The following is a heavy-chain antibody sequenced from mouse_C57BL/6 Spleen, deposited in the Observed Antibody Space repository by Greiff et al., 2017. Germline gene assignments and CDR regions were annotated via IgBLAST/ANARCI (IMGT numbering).Heavy chain of an antibody. Sequence: EVQLHQSGPELVKPGASVKISCKASGYTFTDYYMNWVKQSHGKSLEWIGDINPNNGGTSYNQKFKGKATLTVDKSSSTAYMELRSLTSEDSAVYYCARRGGAWFAYWGQGTLVTVSA. J-gene: IGHJ3*01. CDR1: GYTFTDYY. CDR2: INPNNGGT. D-gene: IGHD1-1*02. V-gene: IGHV1-26*01. CDR3: ARRGGAWFAY.